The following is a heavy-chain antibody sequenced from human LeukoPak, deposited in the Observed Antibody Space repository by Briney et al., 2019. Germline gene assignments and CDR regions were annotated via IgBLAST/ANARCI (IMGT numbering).Heavy chain of an antibody. CDR3: ARGDNWNGVGAFDV. CDR2: LYSDGRT. V-gene: IGHV3-53*01. D-gene: IGHD1-20*01. CDR1: GFTVSSTF. Sequence: GGSLRLSCEASGFTVSSTFMSWVRQAPGEGLEWVSALYSDGRTYYADSVRGRFTISRDNSKNTLYLQMNSLRAEDTAVYYCARGDNWNGVGAFDVWGQGTLVTVSS. J-gene: IGHJ3*01.